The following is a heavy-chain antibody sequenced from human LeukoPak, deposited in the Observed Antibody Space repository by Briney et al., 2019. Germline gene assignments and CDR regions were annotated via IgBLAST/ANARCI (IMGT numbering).Heavy chain of an antibody. CDR3: ARSPEGLGTDY. CDR2: INHSGST. J-gene: IGHJ4*02. D-gene: IGHD3-16*01. CDR1: GGSFSGYY. V-gene: IGHV4-34*01. Sequence: SETLSLTCAVYGGSFSGYYWSWIRQPPGKGLEWIGEINHSGSTNYNPSLKSRVTISVDTSKNQFSLKLSSVTAADTAVYYCARSPEGLGTDYWGQGTLVTVSS.